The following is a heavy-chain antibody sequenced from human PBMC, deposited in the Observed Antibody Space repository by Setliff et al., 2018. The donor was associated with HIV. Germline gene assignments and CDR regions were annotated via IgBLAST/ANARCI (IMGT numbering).Heavy chain of an antibody. CDR3: ARERRGGYSGYDSHWYFDL. V-gene: IGHV4-59*01. Sequence: SETLSLTCTVSGGSISSYYWNWIRQPPGKGLEWIGYIDYSGSTNYNTSLRSRVTISLDTSKNQFSLKLSSVTAADTAVYYCARERRGGYSGYDSHWYFDLWGRGTLITVSS. CDR1: GGSISSYY. CDR2: IDYSGST. J-gene: IGHJ2*01. D-gene: IGHD5-12*01.